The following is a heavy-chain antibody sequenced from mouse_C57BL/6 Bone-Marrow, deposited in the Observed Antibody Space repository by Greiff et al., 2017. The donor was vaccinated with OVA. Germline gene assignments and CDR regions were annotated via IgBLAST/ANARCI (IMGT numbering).Heavy chain of an antibody. J-gene: IGHJ1*03. CDR2: INYDGSST. D-gene: IGHD2-1*01. CDR1: GFTFSDYY. CDR3: ARDKLFGNYWYFDV. Sequence: DVKLVESEGGLVQPGSSMKLSCTASGFTFSDYYMAWVRQVPEKGLEWVANINYDGSSTYYLDSLKSRFIISRDNAKNILYLQMSSLKSEDTATYYCARDKLFGNYWYFDVWGTGTTVTVSS. V-gene: IGHV5-16*01.